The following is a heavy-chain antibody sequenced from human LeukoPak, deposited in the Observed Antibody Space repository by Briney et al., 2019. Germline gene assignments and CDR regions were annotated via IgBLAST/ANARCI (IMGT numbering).Heavy chain of an antibody. V-gene: IGHV1-18*01. CDR2: ISVYNGNI. Sequence: GASVKVSCKASGYTFTSYGISWVRQAPGQGLEWMGWISVYNGNIHYAQKLQGRVTMTPDTFTSTAYMELRSLTSDDTAIYYCARDAPSVAVAGGPDYWGQGTLVSVSS. J-gene: IGHJ4*02. CDR3: ARDAPSVAVAGGPDY. D-gene: IGHD6-19*01. CDR1: GYTFTSYG.